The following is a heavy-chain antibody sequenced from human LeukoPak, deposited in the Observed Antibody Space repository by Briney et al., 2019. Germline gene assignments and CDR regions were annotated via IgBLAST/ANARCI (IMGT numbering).Heavy chain of an antibody. V-gene: IGHV3-23*01. Sequence: GESLKISCAASGFTFSSYAMSWVRQAPGKGLEWVSAISGSGGSTYYADSVKGRFTISRDNSKNTLYLQMNSLRAEDTAVYYCAKGGFLEWLLYFDYWGQGTLVTVSS. CDR1: GFTFSSYA. CDR2: ISGSGGST. CDR3: AKGGFLEWLLYFDY. D-gene: IGHD3-3*01. J-gene: IGHJ4*02.